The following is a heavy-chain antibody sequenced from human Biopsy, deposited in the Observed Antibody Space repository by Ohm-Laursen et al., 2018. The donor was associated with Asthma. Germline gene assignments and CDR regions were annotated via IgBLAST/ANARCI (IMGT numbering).Heavy chain of an antibody. D-gene: IGHD2-21*02. CDR1: GDSIDSGDYS. Sequence: TLSLTCAVSGDSIDSGDYSWTWIRQSPGVGLEWIGYIYRNGDTYYNQTLKNRVTISIDRSMNQFSLRLRSVTAADTAVYYCARGWNCGGDCYSLDSWGQGTLVTVSS. J-gene: IGHJ4*02. CDR2: IYRNGDT. V-gene: IGHV4-30-2*06. CDR3: ARGWNCGGDCYSLDS.